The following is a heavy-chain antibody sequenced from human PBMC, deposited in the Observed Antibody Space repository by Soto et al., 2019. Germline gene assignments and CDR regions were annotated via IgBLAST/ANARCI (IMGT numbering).Heavy chain of an antibody. Sequence: VSLRLSCAASAFTFSSNAMRWVSQAPGKGLEWVSAIDDSGGTTFYADSVKCRFTISRDNSKDTLFLQMNSLSAEDTAVYYCANVLEYDFSSYYYYGMAGCRQGTRVIVSS. CDR2: IDDSGGTT. V-gene: IGHV3-23*01. D-gene: IGHD3-3*01. CDR3: ANVLEYDFSSYYYYGMAG. J-gene: IGHJ6*02. CDR1: AFTFSSNA.